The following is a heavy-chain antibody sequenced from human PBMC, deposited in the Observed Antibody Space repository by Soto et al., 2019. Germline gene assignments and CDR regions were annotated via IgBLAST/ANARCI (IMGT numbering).Heavy chain of an antibody. V-gene: IGHV1-8*01. Sequence: QVQLVQSGAEVKKPGASVKVSCKASGYTFTSYDINWVRQATGQGLEWMGWMNPNSGNTGYAQKFQGRVTMTRNTXXSTAYMELSSLRSEDTAVYYCARVDQNYYYYGMDVWGQGTTVTVSS. CDR3: ARVDQNYYYYGMDV. J-gene: IGHJ6*02. CDR2: MNPNSGNT. CDR1: GYTFTSYD.